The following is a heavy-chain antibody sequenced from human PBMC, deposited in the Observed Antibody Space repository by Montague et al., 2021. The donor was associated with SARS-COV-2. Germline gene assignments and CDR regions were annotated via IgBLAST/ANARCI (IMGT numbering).Heavy chain of an antibody. CDR1: GDSVSSNTAA. CDR2: TYYRSKWYY. V-gene: IGHV6-1*01. D-gene: IGHD6-13*01. CDR3: ARDPRYSLSWSFDY. J-gene: IGHJ4*02. Sequence: CAISGDSVSSNTAAWNWIRQSPSRGLEWLGRTYYRSKWYYDYAVSVKSRMTISPDTSKNQFSLQLSSVTPEDRAVHYCARDPRYSLSWSFDYWGQGTPVTVSS.